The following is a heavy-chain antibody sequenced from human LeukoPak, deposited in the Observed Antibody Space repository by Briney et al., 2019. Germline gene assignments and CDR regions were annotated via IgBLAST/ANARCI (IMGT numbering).Heavy chain of an antibody. D-gene: IGHD2-15*01. CDR3: TRYAETYCSGGSCYPRAFDI. J-gene: IGHJ3*02. CDR2: IRSKANSYAT. CDR1: GFTFCGSA. V-gene: IGHV3-73*01. Sequence: PGGSLKLSCAASGFTFCGSAMHWVRQASGKGLEWVGRIRSKANSYATAYAASVKGRFTISRDDSKNTAYLQMNSLKTEDTAVYYCTRYAETYCSGGSCYPRAFDIWGQGTMVTVSS.